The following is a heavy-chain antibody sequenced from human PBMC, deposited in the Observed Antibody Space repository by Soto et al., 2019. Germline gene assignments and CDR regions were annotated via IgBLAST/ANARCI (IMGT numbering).Heavy chain of an antibody. CDR2: INTGNSNT. J-gene: IGHJ5*02. Sequence: QVQLVQSGAEVKKPGASVKVSCKASGYTFGNYDMHWVRQAPGQSLEWMGWINTGNSNTKYSRKFVGRITITRDTYPRTTNLKLTSLMSVDTRLYFCATDPRGIGGSSRHWLDPWGQGTLVSVSS. V-gene: IGHV1-3*04. D-gene: IGHD3-10*01. CDR3: ATDPRGIGGSSRHWLDP. CDR1: GYTFGNYD.